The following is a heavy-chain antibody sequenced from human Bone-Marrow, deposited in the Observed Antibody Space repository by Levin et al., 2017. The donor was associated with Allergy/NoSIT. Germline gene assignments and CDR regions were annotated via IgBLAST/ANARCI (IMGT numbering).Heavy chain of an antibody. V-gene: IGHV3-49*04. CDR2: IRSKAYGGTT. CDR1: GFTFGDYA. D-gene: IGHD3-3*01. CDR3: TRGTYDFWSAYYYYMDV. J-gene: IGHJ6*03. Sequence: GESLKISCPASGFTFGDYAMSWVRQAPGKGLEWVGFIRSKAYGGTTEYAASVKGRFTISRDDSKSIAYLQMNSLKTEDTAVYYCTRGTYDFWSAYYYYMDVWGKGTTVTVSS.